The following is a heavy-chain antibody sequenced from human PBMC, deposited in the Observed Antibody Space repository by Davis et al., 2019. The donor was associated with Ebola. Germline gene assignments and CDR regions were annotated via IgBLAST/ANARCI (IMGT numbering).Heavy chain of an antibody. CDR2: INSDGSTT. Sequence: GESLKISCAASGFTFSNYWMHWVRQAPGKGLVWVSHINSDGSTTNYADSVKGRFSISRDNAKNTLCLQMNSLRAEDTAVYYCAKAWYCSSPSCYKGYVSWGQGTLVTVSS. V-gene: IGHV3-74*01. J-gene: IGHJ4*02. D-gene: IGHD2-2*02. CDR1: GFTFSNYW. CDR3: AKAWYCSSPSCYKGYVS.